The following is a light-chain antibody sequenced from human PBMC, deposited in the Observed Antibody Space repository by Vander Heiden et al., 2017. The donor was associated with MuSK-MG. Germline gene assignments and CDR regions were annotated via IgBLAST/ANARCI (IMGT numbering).Light chain of an antibody. CDR2: GNT. J-gene: IGLJ2*01. CDR3: QSYDSSLSGPV. CDR1: SSNIGAGYD. Sequence: QSVLTQPPSVSGAPGQRVTISCTGPSSNIGAGYDVHWYQQFPGAAPKRLIYGNTNRPSGVPDRVSGSKSGASASLAITGLQAEDEADYYCQSYDSSLSGPVFGGGTKLTVL. V-gene: IGLV1-40*01.